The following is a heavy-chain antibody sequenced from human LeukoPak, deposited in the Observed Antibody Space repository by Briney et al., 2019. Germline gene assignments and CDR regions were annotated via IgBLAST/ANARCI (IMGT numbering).Heavy chain of an antibody. CDR2: ISSSSSYT. Sequence: GRSLRLSCAASGFTFSDYYMSWIRQAPGKGLEWVSYISSSSSYTNYADSVKGRFSISRDNSKNSLYLQMNSLRSEDTAMYYCAKESGKFDYWGQGTLVAVSS. V-gene: IGHV3-11*05. CDR1: GFTFSDYY. J-gene: IGHJ4*02. CDR3: AKESGKFDY.